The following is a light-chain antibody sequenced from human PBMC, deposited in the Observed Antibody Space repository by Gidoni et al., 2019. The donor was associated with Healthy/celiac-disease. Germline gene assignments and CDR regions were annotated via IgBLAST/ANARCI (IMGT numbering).Light chain of an antibody. Sequence: EIVMTQSPLSLPVTPGEPASISCRSSQSLLHSNGYNYLDWYLQKPGQSPQLLIYLGSNRASGVPDRFSGSGSGTDFTLKISRVEAEDVEVYYCMQALQTRWTFGQGTKVEIK. V-gene: IGKV2-28*01. CDR3: MQALQTRWT. CDR2: LGS. J-gene: IGKJ1*01. CDR1: QSLLHSNGYNY.